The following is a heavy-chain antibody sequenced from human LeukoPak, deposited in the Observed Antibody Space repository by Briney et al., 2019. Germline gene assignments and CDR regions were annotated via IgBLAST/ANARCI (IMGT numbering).Heavy chain of an antibody. CDR1: GFTFTSYA. CDR2: ISGSGGST. CDR3: AKGGVYSGSYRGFFDY. V-gene: IGHV3-23*01. D-gene: IGHD1-26*01. J-gene: IGHJ4*02. Sequence: PGGSLRLSCAASGFTFTSYAMSWVRQAPGKGLEWVSAISGSGGSTYYADSVKGRFTISRDNSKNTLYLQMNSLRAGDTAVYYCAKGGVYSGSYRGFFDYWGQGTLVTVSS.